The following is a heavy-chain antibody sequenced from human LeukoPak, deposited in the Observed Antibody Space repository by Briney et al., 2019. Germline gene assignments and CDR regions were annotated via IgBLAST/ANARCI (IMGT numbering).Heavy chain of an antibody. Sequence: GGSQRLSCAASGFAFSTYSMDWLRQAPGKGLEWVSYIRSDSTIIHYADSVKGRFTMSRDNGKNSLYLQMNSLRPEDTAVYYCARNGALGDCSGGSCPLDYWGQGTLVSVSS. D-gene: IGHD2-15*01. CDR1: GFAFSTYS. V-gene: IGHV3-48*01. CDR3: ARNGALGDCSGGSCPLDY. CDR2: IRSDSTII. J-gene: IGHJ4*02.